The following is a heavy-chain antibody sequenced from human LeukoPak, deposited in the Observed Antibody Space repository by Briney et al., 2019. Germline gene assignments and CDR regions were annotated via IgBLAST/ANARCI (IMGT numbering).Heavy chain of an antibody. D-gene: IGHD2-21*02. V-gene: IGHV1-8*01. Sequence: ASVKVSCKASGFTLSNYDINWVRQAPGQGLEWMGWLNPKSGDTGYAQKFQGRVAMTRNTSITTAYMEVSSLTSEDTAVYYCARGTALSSPLEYWGQGTLVTVSS. CDR3: ARGTALSSPLEY. CDR2: LNPKSGDT. J-gene: IGHJ4*02. CDR1: GFTLSNYD.